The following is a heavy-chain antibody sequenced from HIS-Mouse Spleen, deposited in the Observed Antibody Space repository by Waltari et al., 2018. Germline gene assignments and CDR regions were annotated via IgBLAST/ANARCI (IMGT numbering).Heavy chain of an antibody. J-gene: IGHJ5*02. CDR1: GGSISSSSYY. Sequence: QLQLQESGPGLVKPSETLSLTCTVSGGSISSSSYYWGWSRQPPGKGLEWIGSIYYSGSTYYNPSLKSRVTISVDTSKNQFSLKLSSVTAADTAVYYCARARSYDFWSGYTPWFDPWGQGTLVTVSS. D-gene: IGHD3-3*01. CDR2: IYYSGST. V-gene: IGHV4-39*07. CDR3: ARARSYDFWSGYTPWFDP.